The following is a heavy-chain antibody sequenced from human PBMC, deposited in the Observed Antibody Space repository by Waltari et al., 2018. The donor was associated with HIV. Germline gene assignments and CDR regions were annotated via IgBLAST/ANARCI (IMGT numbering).Heavy chain of an antibody. CDR3: AIQHNPLHNYYYGMDV. V-gene: IGHV3-23*01. J-gene: IGHJ6*02. D-gene: IGHD1-1*01. Sequence: EVQLLESGGGLEQPGGSLRLSCVASGVPFRNHGMTWVRQAPGKGLEWVSGLSGSGGSTHYADSVKGRFTISRDNSKDTLYLQMNTLRAEDTAVYYCAIQHNPLHNYYYGMDVWGQGTTVTVSS. CDR1: GVPFRNHG. CDR2: LSGSGGST.